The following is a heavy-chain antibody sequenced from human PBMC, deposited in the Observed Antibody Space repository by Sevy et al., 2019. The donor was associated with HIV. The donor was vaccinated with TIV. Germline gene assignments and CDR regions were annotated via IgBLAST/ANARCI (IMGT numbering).Heavy chain of an antibody. Sequence: GGSLRLSCAASGFTFSSYGMHWVRQAPGKGLEWVAVIWYDGSNKYYADSVKGRFTISRDNSKKTLYLQMNSLRAEDTAVYYCAATVVGTKNSYCSGGSCSPSFDYWGQGTLVTVSS. V-gene: IGHV3-33*01. J-gene: IGHJ4*02. CDR2: IWYDGSNK. CDR1: GFTFSSYG. CDR3: AATVVGTKNSYCSGGSCSPSFDY. D-gene: IGHD2-15*01.